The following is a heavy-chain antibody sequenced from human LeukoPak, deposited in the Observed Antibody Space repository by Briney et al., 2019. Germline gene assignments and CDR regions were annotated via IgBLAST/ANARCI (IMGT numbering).Heavy chain of an antibody. CDR1: GYTFTSYG. V-gene: IGHV1-18*01. D-gene: IGHD3-22*01. CDR3: ARDVTYYDTPIPYYYYGMDV. J-gene: IGHJ6*02. Sequence: ASVKVSCKASGYTFTSYGISWVRQAPGQGLEWMGWISAYNGNTNYAQKLQGRVTTTTDTSTSTAYMELRSLRSDDTAVYYCARDVTYYDTPIPYYYYGMDVWGQGTTVTVSS. CDR2: ISAYNGNT.